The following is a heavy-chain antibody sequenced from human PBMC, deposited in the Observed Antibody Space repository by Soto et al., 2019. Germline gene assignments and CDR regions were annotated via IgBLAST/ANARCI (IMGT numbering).Heavy chain of an antibody. J-gene: IGHJ3*02. CDR1: GFTFSSYW. CDR2: IKQDRSEK. V-gene: IGHV3-7*01. CDR3: ARDIVVVPAVTDAFDI. D-gene: IGHD2-2*01. Sequence: GSLRLSCAASGFTFSSYWMSWVRQAPGKGLEWVANIKQDRSEKYYVDSVKGRFTISRDNAKNSLYLQMNSLRAEDTAVYYCARDIVVVPAVTDAFDIWGQGTMVTVSS.